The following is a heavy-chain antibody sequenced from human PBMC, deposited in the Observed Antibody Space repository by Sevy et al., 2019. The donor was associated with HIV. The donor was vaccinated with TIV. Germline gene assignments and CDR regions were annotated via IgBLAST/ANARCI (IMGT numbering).Heavy chain of an antibody. CDR3: ARDRGVPRTMGSYQYGMDV. V-gene: IGHV3-21*06. CDR2: ISSSSNFV. Sequence: GGSLRLSCTASGFPFSSHDMNWVRQAPGQGLEWISSISSSSNFVYQADSVKGRFTISRNNAKNSLFLKMNSLTVEDTAVYYCARDRGVPRTMGSYQYGMDVWGQGTTVTVSS. D-gene: IGHD3-10*01. J-gene: IGHJ6*02. CDR1: GFPFSSHD.